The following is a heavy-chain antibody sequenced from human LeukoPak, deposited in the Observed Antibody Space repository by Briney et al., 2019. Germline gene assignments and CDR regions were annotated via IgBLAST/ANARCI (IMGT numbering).Heavy chain of an antibody. CDR3: ARGGVVVPAAPYYFDY. J-gene: IGHJ4*02. CDR2: INHSGST. D-gene: IGHD2-2*01. CDR1: GGSFSGYY. V-gene: IGHV4-34*01. Sequence: SETLSLTCAVYGGSFSGYYWSWIRQPPGKGLEWIAEINHSGSTNYNPSLKSRVTISVDTSKNQFSLKLSSVTAADTAVYYCARGGVVVPAAPYYFDYWGQGTLATVSS.